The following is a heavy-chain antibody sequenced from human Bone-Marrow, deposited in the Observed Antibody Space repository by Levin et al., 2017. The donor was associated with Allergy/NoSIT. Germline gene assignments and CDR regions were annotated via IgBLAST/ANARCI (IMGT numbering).Heavy chain of an antibody. V-gene: IGHV3-74*01. CDR2: INTDGTTT. CDR1: GLTFSNNW. CDR3: VRIIAAHFDY. J-gene: IGHJ4*02. D-gene: IGHD6-6*01. Sequence: PGGSLRLSCAASGLTFSNNWMHWVRQAPGKGLVWVSRINTDGTTTTYADSVKGRFTISRDNAKNTLYLQMNSLRAEDTAVYYCVRIIAAHFDYWGQGALVTVSS.